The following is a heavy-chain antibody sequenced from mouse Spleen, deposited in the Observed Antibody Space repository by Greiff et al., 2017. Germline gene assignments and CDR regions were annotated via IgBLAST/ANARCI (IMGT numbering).Heavy chain of an antibody. J-gene: IGHJ1*03. CDR2: ISSGGSYT. V-gene: IGHV5-6*01. CDR1: GFTFSSYG. D-gene: IGHD2-2*01. Sequence: EVHLVESGGDLVKPGGSLKLSCAASGFTFSSYGMSWVRQTPDKRLEWVATISSGGSYTYYPDSVKGRFTISRDNAKNTLYLQMSSLKSEDTAMYYCASLYYGYDVNWYFDVWGTGTTVTVSS. CDR3: ASLYYGYDVNWYFDV.